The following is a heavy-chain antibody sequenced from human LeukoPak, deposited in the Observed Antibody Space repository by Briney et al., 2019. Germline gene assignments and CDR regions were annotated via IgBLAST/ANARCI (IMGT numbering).Heavy chain of an antibody. J-gene: IGHJ4*02. D-gene: IGHD3-3*01. CDR3: ARDFWIGYWDFDY. Sequence: GGSLRLSCAASGFTFSDYYMTWIRQAPGKGLEWVSYISTSGSTIYYADSVKGRFTVSRDNAKNSLYLQMNSLRAEDTAVYYCARDFWIGYWDFDYWGQGTLVTVSS. CDR1: GFTFSDYY. V-gene: IGHV3-11*04. CDR2: ISTSGSTI.